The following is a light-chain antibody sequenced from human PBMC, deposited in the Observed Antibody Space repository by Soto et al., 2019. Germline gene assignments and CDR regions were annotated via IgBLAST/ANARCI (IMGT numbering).Light chain of an antibody. V-gene: IGLV2-8*01. CDR2: EVS. CDR3: SSYAGSNNLGV. J-gene: IGLJ1*01. CDR1: SSDLGGHNY. Sequence: QSVLTQPPSASGSLGQSVTISCTGTSSDLGGHNYVSWYQQHPGKAPKLMIYEVSKRPSGVPDRFSGSKSGNTASLTVSGLQAEDEADCYCSSYAGSNNLGVFGTGTKVTVL.